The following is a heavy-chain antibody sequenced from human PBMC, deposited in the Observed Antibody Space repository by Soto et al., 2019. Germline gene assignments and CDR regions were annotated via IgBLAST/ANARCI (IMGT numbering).Heavy chain of an antibody. CDR2: INPHSGGT. CDR1: GYTFTGYY. J-gene: IGHJ4*02. CDR3: AGTSCSSTTCPTTY. D-gene: IGHD2-2*01. V-gene: IGHV1-2*02. Sequence: QVQLVQSGAEVKKPGASVKVSCKTSGYTFTGYYIYWVRQAPGQGLEWMGWINPHSGGTDSSQKLQGRVTMTRDTSISTDYMELSRLRSDDTAVYYCAGTSCSSTTCPTTYWGQGTLVTVSS.